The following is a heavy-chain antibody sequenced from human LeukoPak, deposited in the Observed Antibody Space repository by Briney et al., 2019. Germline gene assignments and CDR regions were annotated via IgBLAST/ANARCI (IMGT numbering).Heavy chain of an antibody. CDR1: GYTFTTYW. CDR2: IYPGDSDT. V-gene: IGHV5-51*01. CDR3: ARQDYAKCLDY. Sequence: GESLKISCNGFGYTFTTYWIGWVRQMPGKGLEWMGIIYPGDSDTRYSPSFQGQVTISVDKSISTAYLQWSSLKASDTATYYCARQDYAKCLDYWGQGTLVTVSS. J-gene: IGHJ4*02. D-gene: IGHD4-17*01.